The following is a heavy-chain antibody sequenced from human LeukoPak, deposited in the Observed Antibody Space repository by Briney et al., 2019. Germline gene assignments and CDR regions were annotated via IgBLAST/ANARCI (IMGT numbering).Heavy chain of an antibody. CDR2: ISGKGGAT. CDR3: AKQITVFRAFDP. D-gene: IGHD3-10*01. Sequence: GGSLRLSCAASGFIFSSYAMNWVRQAPGKGLEWVSAISGKGGATHYADSVKGRFTISRDNSKNTMYLQMNSLRVEDTAVYYCAKQITVFRAFDPWGQGTLVTVSS. CDR1: GFIFSSYA. V-gene: IGHV3-23*01. J-gene: IGHJ5*02.